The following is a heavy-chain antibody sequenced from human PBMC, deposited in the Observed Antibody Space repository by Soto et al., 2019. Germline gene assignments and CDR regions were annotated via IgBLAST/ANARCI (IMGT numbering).Heavy chain of an antibody. CDR2: ISYDGSNK. D-gene: IGHD3-10*01. CDR3: AKIHGSGSYYYDY. V-gene: IGHV3-30*18. J-gene: IGHJ4*02. Sequence: SLRLSCAASGFTFSSYGMHWVRQAPGKGLEWVAVISYDGSNKYHADSVTGRFTISRDNSKNTLYLQMNSLRAEETAVYYCAKIHGSGSYYYDYWGQGTMVTVSS. CDR1: GFTFSSYG.